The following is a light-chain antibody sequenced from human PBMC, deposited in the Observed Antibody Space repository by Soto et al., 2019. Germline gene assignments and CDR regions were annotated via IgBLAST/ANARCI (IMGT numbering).Light chain of an antibody. V-gene: IGKV3-11*01. J-gene: IGKJ1*01. CDR1: QSVSRT. CDR2: DAS. CDR3: QQRYNCHQT. Sequence: EVVLTQSPATLSLSPGERANLSCRTSQSVSRTLAWYQQKSGQAPRLLIYDASNRATGIPTRFSGSGSGTDFTLTISSLEPEDFAVYYCQQRYNCHQTFGQGTKVEIK.